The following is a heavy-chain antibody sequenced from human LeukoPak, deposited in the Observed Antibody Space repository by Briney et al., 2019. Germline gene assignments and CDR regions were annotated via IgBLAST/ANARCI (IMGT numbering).Heavy chain of an antibody. V-gene: IGHV4-59*01. D-gene: IGHD3-10*01. CDR3: ARASGGDGSGSL. CDR2: IYYSGSP. CDR1: GGSISGYY. Sequence: LETLSLTCTVSGGSISGYYWSWIRQPPWKGLEWIGYIYYSGSPDYNPSLKSRVTISVDTSKNQFSLNLSSVTAADTAMYYCARASGGDGSGSLWGQGTLVTVSS. J-gene: IGHJ4*02.